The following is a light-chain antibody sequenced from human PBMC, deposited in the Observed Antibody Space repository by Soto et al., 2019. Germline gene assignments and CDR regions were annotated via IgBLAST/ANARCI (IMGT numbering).Light chain of an antibody. V-gene: IGLV1-47*01. J-gene: IGLJ1*01. CDR3: AAWDGSLSGNV. CDR2: SNS. CDR1: SSNIGTYF. Sequence: QSVLTQPPSASGTPGQMVTISCSGSSSNIGTYFVYWYQQLPGTAPKLLIYSNSQRPSGVPDRFSGSKSGTSASLAINGLRSEDEADYYCAAWDGSLSGNVFGTGTKVTVL.